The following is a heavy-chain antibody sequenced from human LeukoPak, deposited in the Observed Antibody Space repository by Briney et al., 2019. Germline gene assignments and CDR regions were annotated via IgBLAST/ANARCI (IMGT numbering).Heavy chain of an antibody. CDR1: GYTFTGYY. J-gene: IGHJ3*02. D-gene: IGHD2-2*01. CDR2: INPNSGGT. Sequence: ASVKVSCKASGYTFTGYYMHWVRQAPGQGLEWMGWINPNSGGTNYAQKFQGRVTMTRDTSISTAYMELSRLRSDDTAVYYCARGFVVVPAASSRDAFDISGQGTMVTVSS. CDR3: ARGFVVVPAASSRDAFDI. V-gene: IGHV1-2*02.